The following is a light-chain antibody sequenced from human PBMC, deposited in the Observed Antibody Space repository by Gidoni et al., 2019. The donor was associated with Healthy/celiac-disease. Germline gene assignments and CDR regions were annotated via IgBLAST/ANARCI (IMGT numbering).Light chain of an antibody. CDR3: SSYAGSNNLV. J-gene: IGLJ2*01. V-gene: IGLV2-8*01. CDR1: SSDVGGYHY. CDR2: EVS. Sequence: HSPLSQPPSAPGSPGQSVTLSGTGTSSDVGGYHYVSWYQQHPGKAPKLMIYEVSKRPSGVPDRFSGSKSGNTASLTVSGLQAEDEADYYCSSYAGSNNLVFGGGTKLTVL.